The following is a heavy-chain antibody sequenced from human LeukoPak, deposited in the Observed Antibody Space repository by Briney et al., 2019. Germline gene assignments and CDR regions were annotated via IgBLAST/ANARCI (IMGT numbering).Heavy chain of an antibody. CDR2: ISSSGGST. D-gene: IGHD2-2*01. J-gene: IGHJ4*02. CDR1: GFTFSSSA. CDR3: ARGNADY. V-gene: IGHV3-23*01. Sequence: GGSLRLSCAASGFTFSSSAMSWVRQVPGKGLEWVSGISSSGGSTNYADSVRGRFTISRDNSKNTLYVQMNSLRAEDTAVYYCARGNADYWGQGTLVTVSS.